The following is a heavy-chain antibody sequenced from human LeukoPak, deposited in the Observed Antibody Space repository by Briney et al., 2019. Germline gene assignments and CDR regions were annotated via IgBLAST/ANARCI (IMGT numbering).Heavy chain of an antibody. Sequence: GGSLRLSCAASRFTFSRFSMHWVPPAPGQGLGCVTYVLYDGTNKYYTDSVKGRFTISKDNSTDTLSLQMNSLRAEDTALYYCTKDLRYYYADKRSEMDEHDYWGQGTLVTVSS. CDR1: RFTFSRFS. D-gene: IGHD4-23*01. CDR3: TKDLRYYYADKRSEMDEHDY. J-gene: IGHJ4*02. CDR2: VLYDGTNK. V-gene: IGHV3-30*02.